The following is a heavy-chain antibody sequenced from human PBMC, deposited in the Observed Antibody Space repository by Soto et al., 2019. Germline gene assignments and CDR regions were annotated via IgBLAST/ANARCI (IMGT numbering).Heavy chain of an antibody. J-gene: IGHJ6*02. D-gene: IGHD2-2*01. CDR1: GGTLSNNA. CDR2: IIPLSATT. V-gene: IGHV1-69*06. CDR3: ARGFDDRGIVVVPAANHWYYGMDV. Sequence: QVQLVQSGTEVKKPGSSVKVSCKASGGTLSNNAISWVRQAPGQGLEWMGGIIPLSATTNYAQKFQGRVTITAERSTSTAYMELTSLTSEDTAVYYWARGFDDRGIVVVPAANHWYYGMDVWGQGTTVTVSS.